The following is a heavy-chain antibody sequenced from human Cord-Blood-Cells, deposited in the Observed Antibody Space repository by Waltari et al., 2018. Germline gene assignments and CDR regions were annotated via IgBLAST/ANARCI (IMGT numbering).Heavy chain of an antibody. J-gene: IGHJ6*03. Sequence: EVQLVESGGGLIQPGGSLRLSCAASGFTVSSNYMSWVRQAPGKGREWVSVIYSGGSTYYADSVKGRFTISRDNSKNTLYLQMNSLRAEDTAVYYCARGTIDTAMGYYYYYYYMDVWGKGTTVTVSS. CDR3: ARGTIDTAMGYYYYYYYMDV. D-gene: IGHD5-18*01. CDR1: GFTVSSNY. V-gene: IGHV3-53*01. CDR2: IYSGGST.